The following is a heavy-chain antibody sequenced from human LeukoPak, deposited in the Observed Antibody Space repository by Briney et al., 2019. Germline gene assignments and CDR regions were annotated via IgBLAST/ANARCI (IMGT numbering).Heavy chain of an antibody. CDR3: ARGFSRQWLVQGWFDP. D-gene: IGHD6-19*01. V-gene: IGHV4-34*01. J-gene: IGHJ5*02. Sequence: SETLSLTCAVYGGPFSGYYWSWIRQPPGKGLEWIGEINHSGSTNYNPSLKSRVTISVDTSKNQFSLKLSSVTAADTAVYYCARGFSRQWLVQGWFDPWGQGTLVTVSS. CDR1: GGPFSGYY. CDR2: INHSGST.